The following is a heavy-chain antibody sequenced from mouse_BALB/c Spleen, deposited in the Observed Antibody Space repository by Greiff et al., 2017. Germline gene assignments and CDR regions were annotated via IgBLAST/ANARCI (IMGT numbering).Heavy chain of an antibody. Sequence: EVKLVESGGGLVQPGGSRKLSCAASGFTFSSFGMHWVRQAPEKGLEWVAYISSGSSTIYYADTVKGRFTISRDNPKNTLFLQMTSLRSEDTAMYYCARSSTMITAWFAYWGQGTLVTVSA. V-gene: IGHV5-17*02. CDR3: ARSSTMITAWFAY. J-gene: IGHJ3*01. CDR1: GFTFSSFG. D-gene: IGHD2-4*01. CDR2: ISSGSSTI.